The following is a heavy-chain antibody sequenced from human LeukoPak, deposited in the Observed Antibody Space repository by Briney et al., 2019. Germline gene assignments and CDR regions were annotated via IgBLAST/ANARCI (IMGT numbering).Heavy chain of an antibody. D-gene: IGHD3-3*01. J-gene: IGHJ3*02. CDR3: ARDLGFTYYDFWSGYFMGDAFDI. Sequence: SETLSLTSTVSGGSISSGSYYWSWIRQPAGKGLEWIGRVYTSGSTNYNPSLKSRVTISVDTSKNQFSLKLSSVTAADTAVYYCARDLGFTYYDFWSGYFMGDAFDIWGQGTMVTVSS. CDR2: VYTSGST. V-gene: IGHV4-61*02. CDR1: GGSISSGSYY.